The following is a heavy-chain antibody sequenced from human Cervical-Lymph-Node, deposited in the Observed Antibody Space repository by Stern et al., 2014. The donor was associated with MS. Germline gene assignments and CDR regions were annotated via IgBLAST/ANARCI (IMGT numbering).Heavy chain of an antibody. V-gene: IGHV1-46*01. J-gene: IGHJ6*02. Sequence: QVQLVESGAKVKKPGASVKVSCKGSGYTFIRYYIQWVRQAPGQGLEWMGIVNANGGSARYAQKFQGRVTMASDTSTSTVSMELSSLRSEDTAVYYCATLYDSSGNYGMEVWGQGTTVIVSS. CDR3: ATLYDSSGNYGMEV. D-gene: IGHD5/OR15-5a*01. CDR1: GYTFIRYY. CDR2: VNANGGSA.